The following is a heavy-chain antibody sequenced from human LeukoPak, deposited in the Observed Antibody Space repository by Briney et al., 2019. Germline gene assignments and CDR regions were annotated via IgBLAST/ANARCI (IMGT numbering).Heavy chain of an antibody. Sequence: PSETLSLTCAVYGGSFSGYYWSWIRQPPGKGLEWIGEINHSGSTNYNPSLKSRVTISVDTSKNQFSLKLSSVTAADTAVYYCARGKGYGYRVYYGMDVWGQGTTVTVSS. J-gene: IGHJ6*02. D-gene: IGHD5-18*01. V-gene: IGHV4-34*01. CDR1: GGSFSGYY. CDR3: ARGKGYGYRVYYGMDV. CDR2: INHSGST.